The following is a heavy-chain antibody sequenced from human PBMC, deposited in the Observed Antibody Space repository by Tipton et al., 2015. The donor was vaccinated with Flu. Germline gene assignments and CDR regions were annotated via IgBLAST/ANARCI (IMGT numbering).Heavy chain of an antibody. CDR3: ARRYNSGYDY. D-gene: IGHD6-25*01. CDR1: GGSSTSGSYY. Sequence: TLSLTCTVSGGSSTSGSYYWSWIRQPAGKGLEWIGRIYPSGSTNYNPSLRSRVTISVDTSKNQFSLTLSSVTAADTAVYYCARRYNSGYDYWGQGTLVTVSS. V-gene: IGHV4-61*02. J-gene: IGHJ4*02. CDR2: IYPSGST.